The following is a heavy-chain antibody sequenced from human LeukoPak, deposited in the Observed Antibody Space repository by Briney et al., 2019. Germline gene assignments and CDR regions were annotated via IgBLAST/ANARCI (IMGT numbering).Heavy chain of an antibody. V-gene: IGHV4-34*01. Sequence: SETLSLTCAVYGGSFSGYYWSWIRQPPGKGLEWIGEINRSGSANYNPSLKSRVTISLDTSKNHFSLKLRSVTAADTAIYYCARDSGTTGEVKFDPWGQGTLVTVSS. J-gene: IGHJ5*02. CDR2: INRSGSA. CDR1: GGSFSGYY. CDR3: ARDSGTTGEVKFDP. D-gene: IGHD3-10*01.